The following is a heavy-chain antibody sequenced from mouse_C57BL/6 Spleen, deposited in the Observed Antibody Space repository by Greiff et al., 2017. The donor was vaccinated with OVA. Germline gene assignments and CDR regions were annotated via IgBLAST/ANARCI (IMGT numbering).Heavy chain of an antibody. CDR2: ISGGGGNT. D-gene: IGHD2-5*01. V-gene: IGHV5-9*01. J-gene: IGHJ2*01. CDR3: ARQTGSYSNYVDY. Sequence: DVHLVESGGGLVKPGGSLKLSCAASGFTFSSYTMSWVRQTPEKRLEWVATISGGGGNTYYPDSVKGRFTISRDNAKNTLYLQMSSLRSEDTALYYCARQTGSYSNYVDYWGQGTTLTVSS. CDR1: GFTFSSYT.